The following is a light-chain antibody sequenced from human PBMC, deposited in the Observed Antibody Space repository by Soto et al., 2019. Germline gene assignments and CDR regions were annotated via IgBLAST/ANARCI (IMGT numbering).Light chain of an antibody. CDR3: QSYDSSLSGSV. CDR1: SSNIGAGYD. V-gene: IGLV1-40*01. J-gene: IGLJ3*02. Sequence: ELTQSPSVSGAPGQRVTISCTGSSSNIGAGYDVHWYQQLPGTAPKLLIYGNSNRPSGVPDRFSGSKSGTSASLAITGLQAEDEADYYCQSYDSSLSGSVFGGGTQLTVL. CDR2: GNS.